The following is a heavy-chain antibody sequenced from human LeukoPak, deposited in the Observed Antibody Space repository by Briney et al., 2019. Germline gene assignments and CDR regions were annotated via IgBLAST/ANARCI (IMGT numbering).Heavy chain of an antibody. CDR1: GFTFSSYG. CDR3: AKDMRSGWCNWFDP. Sequence: PGGTLRLSCAASGFTFSSYGMHWVRQAPGKGLEWVAFTRHDESDKYYGDSVKGRFTISRDNSRNTLYLQMNSLRPEDTAVYYCAKDMRSGWCNWFDPWGQGTLVTVSS. CDR2: TRHDESDK. V-gene: IGHV3-30*02. J-gene: IGHJ5*02. D-gene: IGHD6-19*01.